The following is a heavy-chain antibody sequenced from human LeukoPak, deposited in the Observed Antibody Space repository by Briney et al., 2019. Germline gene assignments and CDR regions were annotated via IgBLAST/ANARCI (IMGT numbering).Heavy chain of an antibody. J-gene: IGHJ4*02. CDR2: IDTDGKTT. V-gene: IGHV3-74*01. CDR3: VRDKDGYNF. D-gene: IGHD5-24*01. Sequence: PGGSLRLSCAASGFTLNTYVMHWVRQAPGKGLVWVARIDTDGKTTTYADSVKGRFTISRDNAKNMLYVQMNSLRAEDTAVYYCVRDKDGYNFWGQGTLVSVSS. CDR1: GFTLNTYV.